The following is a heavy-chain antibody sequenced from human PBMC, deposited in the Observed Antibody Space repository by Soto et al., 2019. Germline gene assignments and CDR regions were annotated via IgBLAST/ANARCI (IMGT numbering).Heavy chain of an antibody. CDR2: INPNNDNS. Sequence: QVELVQSGGEVKKPGASVKVSCKASGYTFTSHGISWVRQAPGQGLEWVGWINPNNDNSVSAQKFQDRVTLTTDTSPSTVYMELRSLPSDDPAFYYWARTPSYSRLGDPWGQGTLVTVAS. V-gene: IGHV1-18*04. J-gene: IGHJ5*02. CDR3: ARTPSYSRLGDP. D-gene: IGHD3-22*01. CDR1: GYTFTSHG.